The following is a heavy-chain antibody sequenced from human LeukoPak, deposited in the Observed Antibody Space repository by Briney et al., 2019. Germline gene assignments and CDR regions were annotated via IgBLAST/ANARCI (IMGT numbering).Heavy chain of an antibody. CDR3: ARGLWFGESHFDY. CDR1: GFTFSSYS. D-gene: IGHD3-10*01. V-gene: IGHV3-21*01. Sequence: GGSLRLSCAASGFTFSSYSMNWVRQAPGKGLEWASSISSSSSYIYYADSVKGRFTIPRDNAKNSLYLQMNSLRAEDTAVYYCARGLWFGESHFDYWGQGTLVTVSS. J-gene: IGHJ4*02. CDR2: ISSSSSYI.